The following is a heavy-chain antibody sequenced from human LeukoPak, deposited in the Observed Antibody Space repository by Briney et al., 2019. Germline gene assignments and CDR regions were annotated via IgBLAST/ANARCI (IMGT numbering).Heavy chain of an antibody. CDR3: AKQTWYNWNWGAFDI. CDR1: GFTFSSYA. CDR2: ISGSGGST. V-gene: IGHV3-23*01. J-gene: IGHJ3*02. Sequence: GGSLRLSCAASGFTFSSYAMSWVRQAPGKGLEWVSAISGSGGSTYYADSVKCRFTISRDNSKNTLYLQMNSLRAEDTAVYYCAKQTWYNWNWGAFDIWGQGTMVTVSS. D-gene: IGHD1-7*01.